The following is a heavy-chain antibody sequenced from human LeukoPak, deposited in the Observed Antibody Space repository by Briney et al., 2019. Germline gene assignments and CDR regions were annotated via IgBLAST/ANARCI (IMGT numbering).Heavy chain of an antibody. CDR2: IDMSGTTI. J-gene: IGHJ4*02. CDR1: GFTFSDYY. D-gene: IGHD3-10*02. CDR3: AKAKRHVLRAEIDY. Sequence: SGGSLRLSCAASGFTFSDYYMGWVRQAPGKGLEWVSYIDMSGTTIYYADSVKGRFTISRDNAKNSLFLQMNSLRAEDMALYYCAKAKRHVLRAEIDYWGQGTLVTVSS. V-gene: IGHV3-11*01.